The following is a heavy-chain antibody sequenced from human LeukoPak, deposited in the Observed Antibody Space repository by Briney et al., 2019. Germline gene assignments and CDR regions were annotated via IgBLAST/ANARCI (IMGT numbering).Heavy chain of an antibody. V-gene: IGHV4-39*07. CDR2: IYYSGNT. CDR1: GDSISSSSYY. D-gene: IGHD2-21*01. Sequence: SETLSLTCTVSGDSISSSSYYWGWIRQPPGKGLEWIGTIYYSGNTYYNPSLKSRVTISVDTSKNQFSLKLSSVTAADTAMYYCAREDVIGHSRLDYWGQGTLVTVSS. CDR3: AREDVIGHSRLDY. J-gene: IGHJ4*02.